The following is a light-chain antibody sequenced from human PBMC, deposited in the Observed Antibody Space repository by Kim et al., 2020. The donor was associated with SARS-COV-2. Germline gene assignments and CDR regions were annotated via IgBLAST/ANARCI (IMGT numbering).Light chain of an antibody. Sequence: DIQMTQSPSTLSASVGDRVTITCRASQSISSLLAWYQQEPGKAPNLLIYQASSLETGVPSRFSGSGSGTEFTLTITSLQPDDSATYYCQQYKTYPWPFGQGTKVDIK. V-gene: IGKV1-5*03. CDR1: QSISSL. J-gene: IGKJ1*01. CDR2: QAS. CDR3: QQYKTYPWP.